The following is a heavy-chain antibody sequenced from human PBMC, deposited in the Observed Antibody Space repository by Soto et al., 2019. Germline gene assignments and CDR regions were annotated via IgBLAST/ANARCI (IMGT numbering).Heavy chain of an antibody. CDR1: GHSLPPNSAA. CDR3: VRQPLDNLALYGMDV. Sequence: PSQTLSLTWVISGHSLPPNSAAWNWIRQSKARGLEWLGRRYYRSKWNFDYRESVNSRMSVIPDASNHHLPLLLNSVSPEDTAVYYCVRQPLDNLALYGMDV. J-gene: IGHJ6*01. V-gene: IGHV6-1*01. D-gene: IGHD6-6*01. CDR2: RYYRSKWNF.